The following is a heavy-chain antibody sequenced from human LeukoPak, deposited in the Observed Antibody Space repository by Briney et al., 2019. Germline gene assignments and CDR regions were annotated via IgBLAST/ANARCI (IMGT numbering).Heavy chain of an antibody. CDR2: PNSGNT. Sequence: PNSGNTGYAQKFQGRVTMTRNTSISTAYMELSSLRSEDTAVYYCARGRYYDFWSGPHYYFDYWGQGTLVTVSS. CDR3: ARGRYYDFWSGPHYYFDY. V-gene: IGHV1-8*01. J-gene: IGHJ4*02. D-gene: IGHD3-3*01.